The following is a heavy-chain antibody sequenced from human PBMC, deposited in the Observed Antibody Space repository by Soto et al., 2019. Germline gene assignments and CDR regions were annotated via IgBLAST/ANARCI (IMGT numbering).Heavy chain of an antibody. D-gene: IGHD6-19*01. V-gene: IGHV3-23*01. CDR2: ISCCGGST. J-gene: IGHJ1*01. CDR3: AKADGEQWLIPHLDN. CDR1: GFNFKKFA. Sequence: PGGSLRLSCEASGFNFKKFAMGWVRQAPGEGLEWVSGISCCGGSTFYADSVKGRFSLARDDSKNTLSLQLNSLRVEDTARYYCAKADGEQWLIPHLDNWGQVTKVTVYS.